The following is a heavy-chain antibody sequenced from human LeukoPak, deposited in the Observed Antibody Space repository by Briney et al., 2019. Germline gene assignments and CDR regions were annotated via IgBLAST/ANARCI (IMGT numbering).Heavy chain of an antibody. D-gene: IGHD1-14*01. Sequence: SQTLSLTYAISGDSVSSNSAAWSWIRQSPSRGLEWLGRTYYRSKWYNDYAVSVKSRITINPDTSKNQFSLKLTSVTAADTAVYYCARAPEYGLYYFDYWGQGTLVTVSS. V-gene: IGHV6-1*01. J-gene: IGHJ4*02. CDR2: TYYRSKWYN. CDR3: ARAPEYGLYYFDY. CDR1: GDSVSSNSAA.